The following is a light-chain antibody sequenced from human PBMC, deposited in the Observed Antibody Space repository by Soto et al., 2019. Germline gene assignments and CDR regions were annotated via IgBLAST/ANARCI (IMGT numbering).Light chain of an antibody. CDR2: AAS. J-gene: IGKJ5*01. CDR3: QQSYSVPFT. CDR1: LSVRNY. V-gene: IGKV1-39*01. Sequence: DIQLTQSPSSLSASVGDRVTISCRASLSVRNYLSWYQWKPGKAPSLLIYAASSLHSGVPSRFSGSASGADFTLTINNLHHEDFATYYCQQSYSVPFTFGQGTRLQLK.